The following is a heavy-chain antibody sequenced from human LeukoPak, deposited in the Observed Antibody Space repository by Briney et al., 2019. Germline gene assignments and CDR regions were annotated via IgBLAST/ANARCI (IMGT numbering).Heavy chain of an antibody. D-gene: IGHD3-10*01. Sequence: ASVKVSCKASGHTFTTYDINWVRQATGQGLEWMGWMNPHSANTGYAQKFRGRVTMTRNTSIGTAYMELSSLTSEDTAVYYCASGSGESGSYSLDYWGQGTLVTVSS. J-gene: IGHJ4*02. CDR3: ASGSGESGSYSLDY. CDR1: GHTFTTYD. CDR2: MNPHSANT. V-gene: IGHV1-8*01.